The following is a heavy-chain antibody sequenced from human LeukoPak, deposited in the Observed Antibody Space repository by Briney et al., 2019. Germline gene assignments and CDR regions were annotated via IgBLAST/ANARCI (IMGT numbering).Heavy chain of an antibody. J-gene: IGHJ3*02. CDR1: GGSFSGYY. Sequence: SETLSLTCAVYGGSFSGYYWSWIRQPPGKGLEWIGEINHSGSTNYNPSLKSRVTISVDKSKNQFSLKLSSVTAADTAVYYCARDRLDAFDIWGQGTMVTVSS. V-gene: IGHV4-34*01. CDR2: INHSGST. CDR3: ARDRLDAFDI.